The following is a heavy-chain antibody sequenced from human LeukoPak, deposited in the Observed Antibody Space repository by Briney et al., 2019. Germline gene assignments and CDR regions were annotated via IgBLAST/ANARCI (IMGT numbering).Heavy chain of an antibody. CDR2: MNPNSGNT. CDR3: ARGKGRSTRSFDI. J-gene: IGHJ3*02. Sequence: ASVKVSCKASGYTFTSYDINWVRQAPGQGLEWMGWMNPNSGNTGYAQEFQGRVTITRNTSISTAYMELSSLRSEDTAVYYCARGKGRSTRSFDIWGQGTMVTVSS. D-gene: IGHD2-2*01. CDR1: GYTFTSYD. V-gene: IGHV1-8*03.